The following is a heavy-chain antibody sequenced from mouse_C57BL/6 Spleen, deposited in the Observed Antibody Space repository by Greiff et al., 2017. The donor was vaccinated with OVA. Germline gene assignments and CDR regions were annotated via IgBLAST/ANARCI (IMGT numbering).Heavy chain of an antibody. CDR3: AREINYRSFDY. Sequence: VQLKESEGGLVQPGSSMKLSCTASGFTFSDYYMAWVRQVPEKGLEWVANINYDGSSTYYLDSLKSRFIISRDNAKNILYLQMSSLKSEDTATYYCAREINYRSFDYWGQGTTLTVSS. J-gene: IGHJ2*01. CDR1: GFTFSDYY. D-gene: IGHD2-12*01. V-gene: IGHV5-16*01. CDR2: INYDGSST.